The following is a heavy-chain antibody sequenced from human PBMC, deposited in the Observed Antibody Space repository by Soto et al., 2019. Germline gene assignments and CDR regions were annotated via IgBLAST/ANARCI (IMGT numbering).Heavy chain of an antibody. CDR1: GYTFRNFG. V-gene: IGHV1-18*03. J-gene: IGHJ4*02. CDR3: ARENSYIDY. Sequence: QIQLLQSGAEVKKPGASVKVTCKASGYTFRNFGISWVRQAPGQGLEWMGWISAYNANANYAQKFQGRLTMTADTSTSTGDMELRSLRSDDMAVYYCARENSYIDYWGQGTLVTVSS. CDR2: ISAYNANA.